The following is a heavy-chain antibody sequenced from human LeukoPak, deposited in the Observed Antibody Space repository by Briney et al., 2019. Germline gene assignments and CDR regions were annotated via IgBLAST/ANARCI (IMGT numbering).Heavy chain of an antibody. CDR2: IGSDSSIT. CDR3: ARDPDVGDSDAFDI. D-gene: IGHD3-10*01. V-gene: IGHV3-48*04. J-gene: IGHJ3*02. CDR1: GFTFSSYS. Sequence: GGSLRLSCAASGFTFSSYSMNWVRQAPGKGLEWVSYIGSDSSITHYADSVKGRFTISRDNAKNSLYLQMNSLRAEDTAVYYCARDPDVGDSDAFDIWGQGTMVTVSS.